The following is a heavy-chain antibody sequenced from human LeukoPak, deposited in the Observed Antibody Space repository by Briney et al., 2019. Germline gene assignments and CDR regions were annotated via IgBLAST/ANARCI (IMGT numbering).Heavy chain of an antibody. CDR2: IRYDGTEQ. V-gene: IGHV3-30*02. D-gene: IGHD6-19*01. CDR3: AKDTASSGWYGDFDY. J-gene: IGHJ4*02. CDR1: GFTFSSYG. Sequence: PGGSLRLSCAMSGFTFSSYGIHWVRQAPGKGLEWVAFIRYDGTEQYYVDSVKGRFIISRDNSKNTLYLQMNSLRVEDTAVYYCAKDTASSGWYGDFDYWGQGPLVTVSS.